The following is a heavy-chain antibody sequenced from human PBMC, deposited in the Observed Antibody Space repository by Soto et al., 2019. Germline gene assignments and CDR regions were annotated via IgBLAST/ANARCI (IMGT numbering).Heavy chain of an antibody. CDR2: ISSSSSYI. V-gene: IGHV3-21*03. Sequence: GGSLRLSCAASGFTFSSYSMNWVRQAPGKGLEWVSSISSSSSYIYYADSVKGRFTISRDNAKNSLYLQMNSLRAEDTAVYYCARDQTGRYYYYGMDVWGQGTTVTVSS. CDR3: ARDQTGRYYYYGMDV. J-gene: IGHJ6*02. CDR1: GFTFSSYS.